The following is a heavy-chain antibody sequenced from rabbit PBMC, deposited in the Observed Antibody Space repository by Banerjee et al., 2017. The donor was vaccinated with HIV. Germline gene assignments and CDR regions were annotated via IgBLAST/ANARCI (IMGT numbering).Heavy chain of an antibody. CDR3: ASGSDYSFNL. CDR2: IDPIFGTT. Sequence: QLKESGGGLVQPGGSLKLSCKASGIDFSLYYMSWVRQAPGKGLEWIGYIDPIFGTTYYASWVNGRFTISSHNAQNTLYLQLNSLTAADTATYFCASGSDYSFNLWGQGTLVTVS. J-gene: IGHJ4*01. CDR1: GIDFSLYY. D-gene: IGHD8-1*01. V-gene: IGHV1S7*01.